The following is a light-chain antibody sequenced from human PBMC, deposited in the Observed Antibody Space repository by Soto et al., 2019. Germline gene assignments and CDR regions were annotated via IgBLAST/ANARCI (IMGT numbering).Light chain of an antibody. CDR2: GAS. Sequence: EIVMTQSPATLSLSPGERATLSCRASQSVSGNLAWYQQKPGQATRLLIYGASTRATGIPARFSGSGSGTEFTLTISSLQSEDFAVYYCQQYNNWPPTFGQGTRLEIK. V-gene: IGKV3-15*01. J-gene: IGKJ5*01. CDR1: QSVSGN. CDR3: QQYNNWPPT.